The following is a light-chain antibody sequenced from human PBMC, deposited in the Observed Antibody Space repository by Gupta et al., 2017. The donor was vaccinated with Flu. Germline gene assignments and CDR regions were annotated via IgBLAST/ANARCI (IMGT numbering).Light chain of an antibody. CDR2: ATS. Sequence: DIQMTQSPSFLTASGGDRVTITCRASQSISSYLNWYQQKPGKAPKLLIYATSSLPSGVPSRFSGSGSGTDFSLTISRLQPEDFATYYCHQRDSTPRTFGQGTRVEIK. V-gene: IGKV1-39*01. CDR1: QSISSY. CDR3: HQRDSTPRT. J-gene: IGKJ1*01.